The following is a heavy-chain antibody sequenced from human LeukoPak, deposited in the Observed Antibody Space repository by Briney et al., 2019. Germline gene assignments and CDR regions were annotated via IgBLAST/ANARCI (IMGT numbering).Heavy chain of an antibody. D-gene: IGHD3-10*01. V-gene: IGHV1-18*01. CDR1: GSGYTFNIYD. CDR2: ISAYNGNT. Sequence: GASVKVSCKASGSGYTFNIYDINWVRQAPGQGLEWMGWISAYNGNTNYAQKLQGRVTMTTDTSTSTAYMELRSLRSDDTAVYYCARNYYGSGSYSPNYYYYYYMDVWGKGTTVTISS. J-gene: IGHJ6*03. CDR3: ARNYYGSGSYSPNYYYYYYMDV.